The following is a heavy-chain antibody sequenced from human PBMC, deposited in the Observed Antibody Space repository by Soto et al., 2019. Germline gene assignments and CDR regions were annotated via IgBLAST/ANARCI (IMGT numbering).Heavy chain of an antibody. CDR2: IYHSGST. Sequence: SETLSLTCTVSGGSIITSGYSWGWVRQPPGKGLQWIGDIYHSGSTNYNPSLKSRVTISVDKSKNQFSLKLSSVTAADTAVYYCARTRANYDSSGYVFDYWGQGTLVTVSS. CDR1: GGSIITSGYS. D-gene: IGHD3-22*01. J-gene: IGHJ4*02. V-gene: IGHV4-39*07. CDR3: ARTRANYDSSGYVFDY.